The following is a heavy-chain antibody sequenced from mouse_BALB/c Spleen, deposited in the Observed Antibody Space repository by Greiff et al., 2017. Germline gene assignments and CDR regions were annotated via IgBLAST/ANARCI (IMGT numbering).Heavy chain of an antibody. CDR1: GFTFSSYG. CDR3: ARAYGSTPAWFAY. Sequence: EVKLMESGGGLVQPGGSLKLSCAASGFTFSSYGMSWVRQTPDKRLELVATINSNGGSTYYPDSVKGRFTISRDNAKNTLYLQMSSLKSEDTAMYYCARAYGSTPAWFAYWGQGTLVTVSA. D-gene: IGHD1-1*01. CDR2: INSNGGST. V-gene: IGHV5-6-3*01. J-gene: IGHJ3*01.